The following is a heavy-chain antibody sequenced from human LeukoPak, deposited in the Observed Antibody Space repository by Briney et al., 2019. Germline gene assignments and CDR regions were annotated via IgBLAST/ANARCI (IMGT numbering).Heavy chain of an antibody. CDR1: GYSISSGYY. V-gene: IGHV4-38-2*02. Sequence: SETLSLTCTVSGYSISSGYYWGWIRQPPGKGLEWIGSIYHSGSTYYNPSLKSRVTISVDTSKNQFSLKLGSVTAADTAVYYCARSASYGYFDYWGQGTLVTVSS. D-gene: IGHD4-17*01. J-gene: IGHJ4*02. CDR2: IYHSGST. CDR3: ARSASYGYFDY.